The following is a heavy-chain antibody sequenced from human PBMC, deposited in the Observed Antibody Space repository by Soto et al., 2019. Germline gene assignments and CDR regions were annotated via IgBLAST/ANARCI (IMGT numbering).Heavy chain of an antibody. J-gene: IGHJ4*02. D-gene: IGHD1-26*01. V-gene: IGHV1-69*04. CDR2: IVPFVGIT. CDR3: ARERGATNDY. Sequence: QVQLVQSGAEVKKPGSSVKVSCKASGGSFSNYALNWLRQAPGQGLEWMGRIVPFVGITKYAQKFQGRVTITADNSTSTAYMELSSLRSEDTAVYYCARERGATNDYWGQGTLVTVSS. CDR1: GGSFSNYA.